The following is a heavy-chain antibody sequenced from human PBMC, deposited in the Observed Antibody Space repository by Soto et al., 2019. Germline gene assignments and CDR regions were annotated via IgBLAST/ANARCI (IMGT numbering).Heavy chain of an antibody. Sequence: PGGSLRLSCAASGFTFSSYPMSWVRQAPGKGLEWVSTISDNGGSPYSADPMRGRFTISRDNSKNILYLQMSSLRAEDTAVYYCAKGKANALFGVDNLFDCWGQGTLVTVSS. J-gene: IGHJ4*02. V-gene: IGHV3-23*01. CDR2: ISDNGGSP. CDR3: AKGKANALFGVDNLFDC. CDR1: GFTFSSYP. D-gene: IGHD3-3*01.